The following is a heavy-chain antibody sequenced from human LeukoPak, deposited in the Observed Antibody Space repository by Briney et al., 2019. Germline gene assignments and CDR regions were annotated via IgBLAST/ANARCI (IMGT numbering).Heavy chain of an antibody. CDR3: ARLRVAVIDY. J-gene: IGHJ4*02. D-gene: IGHD6-19*01. Sequence: PSETLSLTCTVSGGSISSYYWSWIRQPPGKGLEWIGYIYYSGSTNYNPSLKSRVTISVDTSKNQFSLKLSSVTAADTAVYYCARLRVAVIDYWGQGTLVTVSS. CDR1: GGSISSYY. V-gene: IGHV4-59*08. CDR2: IYYSGST.